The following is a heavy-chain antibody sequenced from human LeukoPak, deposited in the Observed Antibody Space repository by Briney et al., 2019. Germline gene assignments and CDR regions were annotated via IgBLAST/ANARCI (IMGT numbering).Heavy chain of an antibody. D-gene: IGHD2-15*01. V-gene: IGHV3-53*01. Sequence: GRSLRLSCAASGFTVSNNYMSWVRQAPGKGLEWVSVIYSGGGAFYADSVKGRFTISRDNSKNTLYLQMNSLRAEDTAVYYCARWVRQVMVAETNWFDPWGQGTLVTVSS. J-gene: IGHJ5*02. CDR2: IYSGGGA. CDR3: ARWVRQVMVAETNWFDP. CDR1: GFTVSNNY.